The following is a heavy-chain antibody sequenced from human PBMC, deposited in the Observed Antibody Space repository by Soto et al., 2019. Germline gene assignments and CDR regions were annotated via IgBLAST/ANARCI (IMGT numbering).Heavy chain of an antibody. D-gene: IGHD6-13*01. CDR1: GGSISSSSYH. V-gene: IGHV4-39*01. J-gene: IGHJ3*01. CDR2: IYYSGST. Sequence: ETLSLTCIVSGGSISSSSYHWGWIRQPPGKGLEWIGNIYYSGSTYYNPSLKSRVTISVDTSKNQFSLKLSSVTAAVTAVYYCVWRSSDWYTDDFDFRGQRTMVPVSS. CDR3: VWRSSDWYTDDFDF.